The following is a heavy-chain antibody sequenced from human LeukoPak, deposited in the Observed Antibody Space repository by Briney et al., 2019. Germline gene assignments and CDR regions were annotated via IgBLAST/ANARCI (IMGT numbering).Heavy chain of an antibody. CDR1: GFTFSSYE. CDR2: ISSSGSTT. D-gene: IGHD3-10*01. J-gene: IGHJ4*02. CDR3: ARLAVYGSGSHGNY. Sequence: PGGSLRPSCAASGFTFSSYEMNWVRQAPGKGLEWVSYISSSGSTTYYADSVKVRFTISRDNAKNSLYLQMNSLRAEDTAVYYCARLAVYGSGSHGNYWGQGTLVTVSP. V-gene: IGHV3-48*03.